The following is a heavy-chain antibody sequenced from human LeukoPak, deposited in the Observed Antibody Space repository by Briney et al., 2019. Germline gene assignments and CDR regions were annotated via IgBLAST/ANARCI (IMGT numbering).Heavy chain of an antibody. Sequence: PGGSLRLSCAASGFTFSSYAMSWVRQAPGKGLEWVSAISGSGGSTYYADSVKGRFTISRDNSKNTLYLQMNSLRAEDTAVYYCAKEVFEDYGDYGHYFDYWGQGTLVTVSS. V-gene: IGHV3-23*01. D-gene: IGHD4-17*01. CDR3: AKEVFEDYGDYGHYFDY. CDR1: GFTFSSYA. J-gene: IGHJ4*02. CDR2: ISGSGGST.